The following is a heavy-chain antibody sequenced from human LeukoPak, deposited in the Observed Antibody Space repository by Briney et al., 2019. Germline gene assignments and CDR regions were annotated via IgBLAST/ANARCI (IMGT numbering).Heavy chain of an antibody. Sequence: GGSLRLSCAASGFTFSNYVMNWVRQAPGKGLEWVSGISGSGRSTYYADSVKGRFTISRHSSKNTPYLQMNSLRAEDTAVYYCAKDDSGWHPLGLDNWGQGTLVTVSS. V-gene: IGHV3-23*01. CDR3: AKDDSGWHPLGLDN. J-gene: IGHJ4*02. D-gene: IGHD6-19*01. CDR1: GFTFSNYV. CDR2: ISGSGRST.